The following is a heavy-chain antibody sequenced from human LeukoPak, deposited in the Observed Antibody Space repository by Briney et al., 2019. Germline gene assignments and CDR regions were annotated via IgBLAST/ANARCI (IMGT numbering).Heavy chain of an antibody. J-gene: IGHJ4*02. Sequence: SKAFCLAFPCVYISWVRPAPPQGLAWIGLVNPNSGGTNYAQKFQGRVTMTRDTSISTAYMELSRLRSDDTAVYYCGSIPSRWGIVVADYWGQGHLVTVSS. D-gene: IGHD6-19*01. CDR2: VNPNSGGT. V-gene: IGHV1-2*02. CDR1: CLAFPCVY. CDR3: GSIPSRWGIVVADY.